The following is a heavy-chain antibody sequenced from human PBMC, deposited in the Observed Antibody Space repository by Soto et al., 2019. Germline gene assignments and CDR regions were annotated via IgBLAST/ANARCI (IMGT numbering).Heavy chain of an antibody. CDR3: ARVAY. CDR1: GSTFSRVS. J-gene: IGHJ4*02. Sequence: PGGSLRLSCEASGSTFSRVSMNWVRQVRGKGLEWVASISSASSETWYADSVKGRFIISRDNAQNSLFLQMNTLRPEDSAIYYCARVAYWGPGTQVTVSS. V-gene: IGHV3-21*04. CDR2: ISSASSET.